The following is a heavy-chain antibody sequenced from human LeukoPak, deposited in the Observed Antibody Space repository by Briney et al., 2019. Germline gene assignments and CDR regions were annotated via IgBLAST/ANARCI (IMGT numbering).Heavy chain of an antibody. CDR2: IYPGGGT. D-gene: IGHD6-13*01. J-gene: IGHJ5*02. V-gene: IGHV3-53*01. CDR3: AKAGIINISWNWFDP. Sequence: GGSLRLSCAASGLTVNNNYMSWVRQAPGKGLEWVSIIYPGGGTYYADSVKGRFTISRGNSKNTLYLQMNSLRVEDTAVYYCAKAGIINISWNWFDPWGQGTLVTVSS. CDR1: GLTVNNNY.